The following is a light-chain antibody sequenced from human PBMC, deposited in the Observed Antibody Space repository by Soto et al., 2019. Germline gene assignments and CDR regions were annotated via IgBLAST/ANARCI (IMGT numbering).Light chain of an antibody. Sequence: QSALTQPASVSGSPGQSITISCTGTSSDIGSFTFVSWYQQHPGKVPKLMIFDVNRLPSGVSDRFSGSKSGNTASLTISGLQAEDEGDYYCSSYTRSSTHVFGSGTKLTVL. V-gene: IGLV2-14*03. J-gene: IGLJ1*01. CDR1: SSDIGSFTF. CDR2: DVN. CDR3: SSYTRSSTHV.